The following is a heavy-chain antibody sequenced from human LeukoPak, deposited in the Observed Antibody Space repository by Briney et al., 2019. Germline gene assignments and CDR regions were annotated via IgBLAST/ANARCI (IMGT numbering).Heavy chain of an antibody. J-gene: IGHJ4*02. CDR2: IKSKTDGGTT. D-gene: IGHD4-11*01. CDR1: GFTFSNAW. V-gene: IGHV3-15*01. CDR3: ITDRGYSNYGEVHY. Sequence: PGGSLRLSCAASGFTFSNAWMTWVRQAPGKGLEWLGHIKSKTDGGTTDYAAPVKGRFTISRDDSKNTLYLQMNSLKTEDTAVYYCITDRGYSNYGEVHYWGQGTLVTVSS.